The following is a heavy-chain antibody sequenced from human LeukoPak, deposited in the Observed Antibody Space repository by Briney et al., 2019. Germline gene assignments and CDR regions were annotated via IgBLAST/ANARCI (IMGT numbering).Heavy chain of an antibody. CDR3: AREGPYDDFWSGYPDY. D-gene: IGHD3-3*01. CDR2: MNPNSGNT. CDR1: RYTFTSYD. V-gene: IGHV1-8*01. Sequence: GASVKVSCKASRYTFTSYDINWVRQATGQGLEWMGWMNPNSGNTGYAQKFQGRVTMTRNTSISTAYMELSSLRSEDTAVYYCAREGPYDDFWSGYPDYWGQGTLVTVSS. J-gene: IGHJ4*02.